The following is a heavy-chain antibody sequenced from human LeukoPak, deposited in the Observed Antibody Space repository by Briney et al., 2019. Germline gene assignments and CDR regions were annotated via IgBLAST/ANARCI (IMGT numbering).Heavy chain of an antibody. CDR1: GYTFTGYY. D-gene: IGHD5-12*01. Sequence: ASVKVSCKASGYTFTGYYMHWVRQAPGQGLEWMGWINPNSGGTNYAQKFQGRVTMTRDTSISTAYMELSRLRSDDTAVYYCARGARTGLRKIFFAYWGQGTLVTVSS. CDR2: INPNSGGT. J-gene: IGHJ4*02. V-gene: IGHV1-2*02. CDR3: ARGARTGLRKIFFAY.